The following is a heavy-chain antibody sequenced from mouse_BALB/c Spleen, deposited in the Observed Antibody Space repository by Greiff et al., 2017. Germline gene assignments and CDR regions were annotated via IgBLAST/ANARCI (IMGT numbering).Heavy chain of an antibody. D-gene: IGHD1-1*01. Sequence: QVQLQQSGAELVKPGASVKLSCKASGYTFTSYWMHWVKQRPGQGLEWIGEINPSNGRTNYNEKFKSKATLTVDKSSSTAYMQLSSLTSEDSAVYYCAREDGSSYYFDYWGQGTTLTVSS. V-gene: IGHV1S81*02. CDR1: GYTFTSYW. J-gene: IGHJ2*01. CDR2: INPSNGRT. CDR3: AREDGSSYYFDY.